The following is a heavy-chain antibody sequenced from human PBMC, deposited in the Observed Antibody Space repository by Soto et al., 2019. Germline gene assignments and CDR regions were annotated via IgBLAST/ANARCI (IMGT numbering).Heavy chain of an antibody. CDR1: GYSFTSYW. CDR3: ARHANYYYYYYGMDV. J-gene: IGHJ6*02. CDR2: IYPGDSDT. V-gene: IGHV5-51*01. Sequence: PGESLKISCKGSGYSFTSYWIGWVSQMPGKGLEWVGIIYPGDSDTRYSPSFQGQVTISADKSISTAYLQWSSLKASDTAMYYCARHANYYYYYYGMDVWGQGTTVTAP.